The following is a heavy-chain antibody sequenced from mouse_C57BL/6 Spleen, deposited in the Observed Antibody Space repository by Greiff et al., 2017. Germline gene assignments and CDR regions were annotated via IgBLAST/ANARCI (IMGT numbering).Heavy chain of an antibody. CDR1: GYTFTSYT. V-gene: IGHV1-4*01. Sequence: QVQLKQSGAELARPGASVKMSCKASGYTFTSYTMHWVKQRPGQGLEWIGYINPSSGYTKYNQKFKDKATLTADKSSSTAYMQLSSLTSEDSAVYYCARSNYYGSFYAMDYWGQGTSVTVSS. CDR2: INPSSGYT. J-gene: IGHJ4*01. D-gene: IGHD1-1*01. CDR3: ARSNYYGSFYAMDY.